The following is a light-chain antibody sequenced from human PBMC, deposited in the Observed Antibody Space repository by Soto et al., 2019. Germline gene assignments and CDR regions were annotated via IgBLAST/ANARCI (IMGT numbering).Light chain of an antibody. CDR1: QSVSNNY. J-gene: IGKJ1*01. CDR3: QQYGSSVT. Sequence: EIGFTQSPVTLSIFSWEIATLSCRASQSVSNNYLAWYQQKPGQAPRLLIYGASNRATGIPDRFSGSGSGTDFTLTISRLEPEDFAVYYCQQYGSSVTFGQGTKVDIK. V-gene: IGKV3-20*01. CDR2: GAS.